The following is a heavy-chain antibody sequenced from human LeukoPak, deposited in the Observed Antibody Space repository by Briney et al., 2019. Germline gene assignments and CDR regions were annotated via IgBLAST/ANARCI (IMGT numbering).Heavy chain of an antibody. V-gene: IGHV3-11*04. CDR2: IDKSGGTT. Sequence: GGSLRLSCAASGFTFSDSYMTWIRQAPGKGLEWVAFIDKSGGTTYYADSVKGRFTISRDTSRNTLYLQMNGLRAEDTAPYYCVKDGDWGFGSWGQGTPVTVSS. CDR3: VKDGDWGFGS. CDR1: GFTFSDSY. D-gene: IGHD7-27*01. J-gene: IGHJ4*02.